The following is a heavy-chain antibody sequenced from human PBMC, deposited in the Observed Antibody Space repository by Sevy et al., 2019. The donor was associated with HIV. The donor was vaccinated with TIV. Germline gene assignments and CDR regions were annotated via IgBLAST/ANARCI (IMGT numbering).Heavy chain of an antibody. CDR2: IAGYNDDA. Sequence: ASVKVSCKASGYIFTAYHITWVRRAPGQGLEWMGWIAGYNDDANYAQNFQDRVTMATDVSKKTAYMELRSLTSDDPAVYYCARGRGTNTGSYFFDHWAQGTLVTVSS. D-gene: IGHD2-8*02. CDR1: GYIFTAYH. CDR3: ARGRGTNTGSYFFDH. J-gene: IGHJ4*02. V-gene: IGHV1-18*01.